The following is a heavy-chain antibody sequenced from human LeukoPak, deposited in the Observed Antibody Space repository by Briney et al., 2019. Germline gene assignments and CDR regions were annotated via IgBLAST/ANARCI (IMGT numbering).Heavy chain of an antibody. CDR2: IHFSGAT. CDR3: ARGSTLY. D-gene: IGHD5/OR15-5a*01. J-gene: IGHJ4*02. V-gene: IGHV4-30-4*08. CDR1: GASITSGDWY. Sequence: SETLSLTCTVSGASITSGDWYWSWIRQSPGKGLEWIGYIHFSGATFYNPSLKSRVTISVDTSKNQFSLKLNSVTAADTAVYYCARGSTLYWGQGTLVTVSS.